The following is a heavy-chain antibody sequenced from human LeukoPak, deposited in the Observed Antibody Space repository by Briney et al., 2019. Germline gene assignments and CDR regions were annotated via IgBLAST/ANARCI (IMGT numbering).Heavy chain of an antibody. V-gene: IGHV1-2*02. J-gene: IGHJ4*02. Sequence: ASVKVSRKASGYTFTSYYMHWVRQAPGQGLEWMGWINPNSGGTNYAQKFQGRVTMTRDTSISTAYMELSRLRSDGTAVYYCARALSGGYSGTLGYWGQGTLVTVSS. CDR2: INPNSGGT. CDR3: ARALSGGYSGTLGY. CDR1: GYTFTSYY. D-gene: IGHD3-22*01.